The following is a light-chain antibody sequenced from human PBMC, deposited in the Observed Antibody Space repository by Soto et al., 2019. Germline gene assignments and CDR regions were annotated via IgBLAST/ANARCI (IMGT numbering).Light chain of an antibody. CDR2: DAS. CDR3: QQRSNWPLT. J-gene: IGKJ4*01. Sequence: DIVMTQSPGTLSVSPGERATLSCRASQSVSSSYLAWYQQKPGQAPRLLIYDASNRATGIPARFSGSGSGTDFTLTISSLEPEDFAVYYCQQRSNWPLTFGGGTKVDIK. V-gene: IGKV3D-20*02. CDR1: QSVSSSY.